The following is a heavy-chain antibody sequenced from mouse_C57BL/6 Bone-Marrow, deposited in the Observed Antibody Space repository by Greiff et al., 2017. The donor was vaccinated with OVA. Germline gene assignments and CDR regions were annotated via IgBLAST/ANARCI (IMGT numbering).Heavy chain of an antibody. Sequence: EVKLMESGGDLVKPGGSLKLSCAASGFTFSSYGMSWVRQTPDKRLEWVATISSGGSYTYYPDSVKGRFTISRDNAKNTLYLQMSSLKSEDTAMYYCARQSYPFAYWGQGTLVTVSA. CDR3: ARQSYPFAY. V-gene: IGHV5-6*01. J-gene: IGHJ3*01. CDR1: GFTFSSYG. CDR2: ISSGGSYT. D-gene: IGHD6-1*01.